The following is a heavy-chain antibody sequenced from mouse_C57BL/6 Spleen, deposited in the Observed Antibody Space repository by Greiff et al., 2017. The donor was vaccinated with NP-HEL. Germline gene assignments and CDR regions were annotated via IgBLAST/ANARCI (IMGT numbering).Heavy chain of an antibody. CDR1: GYTFTSYW. J-gene: IGHJ2*01. CDR2: IHPNSGST. Sequence: QVHVKQPGAELVKPGASVKLSCKASGYTFTSYWMHWVKQRPGQGLEWIGMIHPNSGSTNYNEKFESKATLTVDKSSSTAYMQLSSLTSEDSAVYYCAWDGHYWGQGTTLTVSS. D-gene: IGHD4-1*01. V-gene: IGHV1-64*01. CDR3: AWDGHY.